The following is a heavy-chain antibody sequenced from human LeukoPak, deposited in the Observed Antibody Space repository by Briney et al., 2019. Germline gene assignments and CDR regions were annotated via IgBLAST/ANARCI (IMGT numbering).Heavy chain of an antibody. J-gene: IGHJ6*03. V-gene: IGHV1-2*02. D-gene: IGHD2-21*02. CDR3: ARDHQGDHEEGTYYSYYMDV. Sequence: GASVKVSCKASGYTFTGYYMHWVRQAPGQGLEWMGWINPNSGGTNYAQKFQGRVTMTSDTSISTAYMELSRLRSDDTAVYYCARDHQGDHEEGTYYSYYMDVWGKGTTVTVSS. CDR2: INPNSGGT. CDR1: GYTFTGYY.